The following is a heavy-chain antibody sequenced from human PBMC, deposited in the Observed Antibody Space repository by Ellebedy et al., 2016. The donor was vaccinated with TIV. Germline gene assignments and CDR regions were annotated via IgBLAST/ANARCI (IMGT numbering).Heavy chain of an antibody. J-gene: IGHJ4*02. D-gene: IGHD3-10*01. V-gene: IGHV4-59*01. CDR1: GGSIDTYY. Sequence: SETLSLTCAVSGGSIDTYYWTWIRQPPGRGLEWIGNIYYSGTTNYNPSLKSRLTTSVDTFKNHVSLNLRSENAADTAVYYCARADYYAAGGLDFWGRGTLVTVSS. CDR3: ARADYYAAGGLDF. CDR2: IYYSGTT.